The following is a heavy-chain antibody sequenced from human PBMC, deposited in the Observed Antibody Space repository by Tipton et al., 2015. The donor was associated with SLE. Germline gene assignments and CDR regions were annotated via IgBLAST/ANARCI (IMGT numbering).Heavy chain of an antibody. CDR2: INHSGNT. CDR3: ARTLAAQFDY. J-gene: IGHJ4*02. Sequence: TLSLTCTVSGDSLNSHYWGWIRQPAGKGLQWIGGINHSGNTYYNPSLKSRVTISVDTSKNQFSLKVNSVTAADTAVYYCARTLAAQFDYWGQGTLVTVSS. V-gene: IGHV4-4*07. D-gene: IGHD6-6*01. CDR1: GDSLNSHY.